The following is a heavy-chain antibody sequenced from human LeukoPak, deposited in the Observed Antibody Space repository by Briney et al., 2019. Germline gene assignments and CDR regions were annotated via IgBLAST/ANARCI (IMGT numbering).Heavy chain of an antibody. D-gene: IGHD3-10*01. CDR3: ARAGGYYGSGSFPEY. CDR1: GFTFSSYG. V-gene: IGHV3-33*01. CDR2: IWYDGSNK. Sequence: GGSLRLSCAASGFTFSSYGMHWVRQAPGKGLEWVAVIWYDGSNKYYADSVKGRFTISRDNSKNTLYLQMNSLRAEDTAVYYCARAGGYYGSGSFPEYRGQGTLVTVSS. J-gene: IGHJ4*02.